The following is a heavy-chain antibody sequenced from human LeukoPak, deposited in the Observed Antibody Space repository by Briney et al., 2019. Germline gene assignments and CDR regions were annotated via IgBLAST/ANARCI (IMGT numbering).Heavy chain of an antibody. V-gene: IGHV1-24*01. CDR3: ATVVYLELRNWFDP. CDR2: FDPEDGET. Sequence: GASVKVSCKVSGYTLTELSMHWVRQAPGKGLEWMGGFDPEDGETIYAQKFQGRVTMTEDTSTDTAYMELSSLRSEDTAVYYCATVVYLELRNWFDPWGQGTLVTVSS. J-gene: IGHJ5*02. CDR1: GYTLTELS. D-gene: IGHD1-7*01.